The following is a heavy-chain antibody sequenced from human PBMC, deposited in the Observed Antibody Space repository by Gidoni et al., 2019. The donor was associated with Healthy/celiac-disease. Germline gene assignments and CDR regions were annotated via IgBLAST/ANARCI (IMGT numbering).Heavy chain of an antibody. Sequence: QVQLQQWGAVLLKPSETLSLTCAVYGGSFRGYYWCWIRQPPGKGLEWIGEINHSGNTNYNPSLKSRVTISVDTSKNQFSLKLSSVTGADTAVYDWAKGGNGNHQEEHAFEIWGQGTMVTVSS. V-gene: IGHV4-34*01. D-gene: IGHD1-20*01. CDR2: INHSGNT. CDR3: AKGGNGNHQEEHAFEI. J-gene: IGHJ3*02. CDR1: GGSFRGYY.